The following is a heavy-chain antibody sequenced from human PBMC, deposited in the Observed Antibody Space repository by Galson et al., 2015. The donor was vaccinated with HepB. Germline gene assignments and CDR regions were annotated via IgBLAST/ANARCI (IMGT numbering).Heavy chain of an antibody. CDR1: GGTFSSYA. J-gene: IGHJ4*02. D-gene: IGHD3-22*01. CDR3: ARAPIVVVIRELYYFDY. CDR2: IIPIFGTA. Sequence: SVKVSCKASGGTFSSYAISWVRQAPGQGLEWMGGIIPIFGTANYAQKFQGRVTITADESTSTAYMELSSLRSEDTAVYYCARAPIVVVIRELYYFDYWGQGTLVTVSS. V-gene: IGHV1-69*13.